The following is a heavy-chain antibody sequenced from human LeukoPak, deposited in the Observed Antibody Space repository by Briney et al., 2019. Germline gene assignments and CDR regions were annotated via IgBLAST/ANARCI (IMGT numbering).Heavy chain of an antibody. Sequence: PSETLSLTCTVSDYSISSGYYWGWIRQPPGKGLEWIGSIYHSGSTYYNPSLKSRVTISVDTSKNQFSLKLSSVTAADTAVYYCARQGSYSSGWHFDYWGQGTLVTVSS. J-gene: IGHJ4*02. CDR2: IYHSGST. CDR3: ARQGSYSSGWHFDY. CDR1: DYSISSGYY. V-gene: IGHV4-38-2*02. D-gene: IGHD6-25*01.